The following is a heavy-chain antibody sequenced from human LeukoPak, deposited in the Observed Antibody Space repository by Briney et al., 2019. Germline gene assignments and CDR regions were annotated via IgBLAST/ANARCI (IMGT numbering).Heavy chain of an antibody. CDR2: IKSKTDGGTT. CDR3: TTSPGRKHADRPVRGVIIPFDY. V-gene: IGHV3-15*01. Sequence: GGSLRLSCAASGFTFSNAWMSWVRQAPGKGLEWVGRIKSKTDGGTTDYAAPVKGRFTISRDDSKNTLYLQMNSLKTEDTAVYYCTTSPGRKHADRPVRGVIIPFDYWGQGTLVTVSS. J-gene: IGHJ4*02. D-gene: IGHD3-10*01. CDR1: GFTFSNAW.